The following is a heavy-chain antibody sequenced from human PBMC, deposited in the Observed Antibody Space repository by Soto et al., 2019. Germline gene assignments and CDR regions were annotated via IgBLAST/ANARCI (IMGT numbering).Heavy chain of an antibody. CDR2: INPSGGST. J-gene: IGHJ4*02. V-gene: IGHV1-46*01. Sequence: ASVKVSCKASGYTFTSYYMHWVRQAPGQGLEWMGIINPSGGSTSYAQKFQGRVTMTRDTSTSTVYMELSSLRSEDTTVYYCARVNSGTNGVCPFDYWGKGTLVTVSS. CDR1: GYTFTSYY. D-gene: IGHD2-8*01. CDR3: ARVNSGTNGVCPFDY.